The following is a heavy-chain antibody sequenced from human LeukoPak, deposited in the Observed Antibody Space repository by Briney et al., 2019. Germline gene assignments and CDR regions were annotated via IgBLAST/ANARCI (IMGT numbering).Heavy chain of an antibody. D-gene: IGHD3-10*01. V-gene: IGHV3-30*03. CDR2: ISYDGSNK. Sequence: GGPLRLSCAASGFTFSSYGMHWVRQAPGKGLEWVAVISYDGSNKYYADSVKGRFTISRDNSKNTLYLQMNSLRAEDTAVYYCAHVLLWFGDPSRAFDIWGQGTMVTVSS. CDR3: AHVLLWFGDPSRAFDI. J-gene: IGHJ3*02. CDR1: GFTFSSYG.